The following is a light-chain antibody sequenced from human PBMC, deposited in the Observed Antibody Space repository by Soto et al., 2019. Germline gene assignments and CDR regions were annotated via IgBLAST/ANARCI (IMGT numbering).Light chain of an antibody. J-gene: IGKJ2*01. V-gene: IGKV1-5*03. CDR1: QPIHDW. Sequence: ESKMYQSPSTLSATVGDRVTITCRASQPIHDWLAWSQLKPGKAPNLLIYKASSLESGVPSRFSGGESGTEFTLTISSLQPDDFATYYCQQYNSLYTFGQGTKVDIK. CDR2: KAS. CDR3: QQYNSLYT.